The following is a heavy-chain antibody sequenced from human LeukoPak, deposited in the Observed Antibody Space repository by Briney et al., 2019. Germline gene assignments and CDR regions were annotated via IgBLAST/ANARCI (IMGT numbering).Heavy chain of an antibody. CDR3: ARRRIDYEIEGDGFEI. CDR1: GYSFTSYW. Sequence: GESLKISCKGSGYSFTSYWIGWVRQMPGKGLEWMGIVYPRDSDTKYSPSFQGQVTISADKSVRTAYLQWSSLKASDTAMYYCARRRIDYEIEGDGFEIWGQGTMVSVSA. J-gene: IGHJ3*02. V-gene: IGHV5-51*01. D-gene: IGHD3-22*01. CDR2: VYPRDSDT.